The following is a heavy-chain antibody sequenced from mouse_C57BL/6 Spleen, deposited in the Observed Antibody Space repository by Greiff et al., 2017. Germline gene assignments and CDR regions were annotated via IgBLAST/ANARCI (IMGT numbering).Heavy chain of an antibody. CDR2: IDPEDGET. Sequence: VQLKQSGAELVKPGASVKLSCTASGFNINDYYMHWVKQRTEQGLEWIGRIDPEDGETKYAPKFQGKATITADTSSNTAYLQLSSLTSEDTAVYYWAGGYYGNWGYAMDYWGQGTSVTVSS. J-gene: IGHJ4*01. V-gene: IGHV14-2*01. D-gene: IGHD2-1*01. CDR1: GFNINDYY. CDR3: AGGYYGNWGYAMDY.